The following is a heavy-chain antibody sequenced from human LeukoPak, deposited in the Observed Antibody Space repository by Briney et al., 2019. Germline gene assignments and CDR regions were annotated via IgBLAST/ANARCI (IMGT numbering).Heavy chain of an antibody. CDR2: ISGAGT. CDR3: AKPYCTGTSCYNYYYMDV. J-gene: IGHJ6*03. V-gene: IGHV3-23*01. CDR1: GFTFRNYA. D-gene: IGHD2-2*02. Sequence: GGSLRLSCAASGFTFRNYALTWVRQAPGRGLEWVSSISGAGTYYADSVKGRFSISRDNNKNRLYLQMSSLRAEDTAVYYCAKPYCTGTSCYNYYYMDVWGKGTTVTVSS.